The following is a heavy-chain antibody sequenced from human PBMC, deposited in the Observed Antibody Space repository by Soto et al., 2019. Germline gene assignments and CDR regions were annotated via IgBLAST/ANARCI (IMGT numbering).Heavy chain of an antibody. CDR2: TYPAGNT. CDR1: GDYYPRNNW. D-gene: IGHD1-7*01. CDR3: ASLDPGTSVDY. J-gene: IGHJ4*01. V-gene: IGHV4-4*02. Sequence: SETLSPHCAGSGDYYPRNNWWAWVRQPPGQVLERIGDTYPAGNTNYKTSLKSRVTISLDKHENQSSLRVTSLTAEDTAVYNFASLDPGTSVDYWGQGTMVTVSS.